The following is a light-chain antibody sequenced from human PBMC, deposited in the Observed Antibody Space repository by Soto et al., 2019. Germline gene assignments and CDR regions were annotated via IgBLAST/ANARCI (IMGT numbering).Light chain of an antibody. V-gene: IGLV2-14*01. CDR3: SSYTGSNTPV. J-gene: IGLJ3*02. CDR2: EVS. Sequence: QSVLTQPASVSGSPGQSITISCAGTNSDVGAYNYVSWYQQHPGKAPKLMIYEVSNRPSGVSNRFSGSKSGNTASLTISGLQAEDEADYYCSSYTGSNTPVFGGGTKLTVL. CDR1: NSDVGAYNY.